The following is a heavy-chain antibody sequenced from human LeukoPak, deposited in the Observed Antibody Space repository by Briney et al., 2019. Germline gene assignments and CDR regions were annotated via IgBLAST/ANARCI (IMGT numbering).Heavy chain of an antibody. V-gene: IGHV3-30*18. CDR1: GFTFSSYG. CDR3: AKDSYYSGWYLNYYYGMDV. CDR2: ISYDGSNK. D-gene: IGHD6-19*01. J-gene: IGHJ6*02. Sequence: GGSLRLSCAASGFTFSSYGMHWVRQAPGKGLEWVAVISYDGSNKYYADSVKGRFTISRDNSKNTLYLQMNSLRAEGTAVYYCAKDSYYSGWYLNYYYGMDVWGQGTTVTVSS.